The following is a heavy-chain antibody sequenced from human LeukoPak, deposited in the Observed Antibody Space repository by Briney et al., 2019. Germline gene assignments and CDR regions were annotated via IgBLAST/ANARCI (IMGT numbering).Heavy chain of an antibody. CDR2: IRSKANSYAT. Sequence: PGGSLRLSCAASGFTFSGSAMHWVRQASGKGLEWVGRIRSKANSYATAYAASVKGRFTISRDDSKNTAYLQMNRLKTEDTAVYYCTRQLGELLSGTLFYYYLDVWGKGTTVTVSS. J-gene: IGHJ6*03. CDR3: TRQLGELLSGTLFYYYLDV. D-gene: IGHD3-10*01. CDR1: GFTFSGSA. V-gene: IGHV3-73*01.